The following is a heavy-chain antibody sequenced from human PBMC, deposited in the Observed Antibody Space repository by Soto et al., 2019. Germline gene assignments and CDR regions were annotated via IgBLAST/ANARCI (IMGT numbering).Heavy chain of an antibody. D-gene: IGHD2-2*01. CDR1: GFRFSNYA. CDR3: ARYCGSTSCYDY. V-gene: IGHV3-30*03. Sequence: GGSLRLSCAASGFRFSNYAMHWVRQAPGKGLEWVVVISYDGRDKYYEDSVKGRYTISRDKSKNTLFLQMNSLRAEDTAVYYCARYCGSTSCYDYWGQGTLVTVSS. J-gene: IGHJ4*02. CDR2: ISYDGRDK.